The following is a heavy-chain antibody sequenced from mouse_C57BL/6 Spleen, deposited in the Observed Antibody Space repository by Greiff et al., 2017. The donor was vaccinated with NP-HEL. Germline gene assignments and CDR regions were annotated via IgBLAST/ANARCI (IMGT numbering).Heavy chain of an antibody. CDR2: ISSGSSTI. CDR3: ANDDGYHEKFAY. CDR1: GFTFSDYG. J-gene: IGHJ3*01. V-gene: IGHV5-17*01. D-gene: IGHD2-3*01. Sequence: EVMLVESGGGLVKPGGSLKLSCAASGFTFSDYGMHWVRQAPEKGLEWVAYISSGSSTIYYADTVKGRFTISRDNAKNTLFLQMTSLRSEDTAMYYCANDDGYHEKFAYWGQGTLVTVSA.